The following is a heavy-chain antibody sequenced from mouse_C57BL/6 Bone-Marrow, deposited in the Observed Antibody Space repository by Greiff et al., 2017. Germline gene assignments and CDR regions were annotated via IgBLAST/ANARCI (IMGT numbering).Heavy chain of an antibody. CDR3: ARWGVTTPYYFDY. CDR2: IHPNSGST. Sequence: QVHVKQPGAELVKPGASVKLSCKASGYTFTSYWMHWVKQRPGQGLEWIGMIHPNSGSTNYNEKFKSKATLTVDKSSSTAYMQLSSLTSEDSAVYYCARWGVTTPYYFDYWGQGTTLTVSS. J-gene: IGHJ2*01. D-gene: IGHD2-2*01. V-gene: IGHV1-64*01. CDR1: GYTFTSYW.